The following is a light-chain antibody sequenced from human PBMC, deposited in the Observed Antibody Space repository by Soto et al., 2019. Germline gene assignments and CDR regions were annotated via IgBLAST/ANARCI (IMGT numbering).Light chain of an antibody. CDR3: CSYAGASFV. Sequence: QSVLTQPASVSVSPGQSITISCTGTSSDVGGYNLVSWYQQHPGKAPTLLIFGDSERPSGVSNRFSGSKSGNTASLTISGVQAEDEADYHCCSYAGASFVFGTGTKVTVL. CDR2: GDS. J-gene: IGLJ1*01. V-gene: IGLV2-23*01. CDR1: SSDVGGYNL.